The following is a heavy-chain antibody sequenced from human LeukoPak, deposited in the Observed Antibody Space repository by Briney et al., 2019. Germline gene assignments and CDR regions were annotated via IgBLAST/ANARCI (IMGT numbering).Heavy chain of an antibody. V-gene: IGHV5-51*01. D-gene: IGHD3-10*01. Sequence: PGESLKISCKGSGYSFSNYWIAWVRQMPGKGLECMGLIYPGDSETKYSPSLQGHVSISADKYITTAYLQWSSLEASDTAMYFCAKLDLGTHYHYYGIDVWGQGTTVTVSS. CDR1: GYSFSNYW. CDR2: IYPGDSET. J-gene: IGHJ6*02. CDR3: AKLDLGTHYHYYGIDV.